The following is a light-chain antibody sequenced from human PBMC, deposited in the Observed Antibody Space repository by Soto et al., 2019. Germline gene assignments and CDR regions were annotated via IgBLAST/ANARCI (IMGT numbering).Light chain of an antibody. V-gene: IGLV2-8*01. CDR2: EVS. CDR1: SSDVGGYNY. CDR3: SSYAGTDVV. J-gene: IGLJ2*01. Sequence: QSVLTQHPSASGSPGQSVTISCTGTSSDVGGYNYVSWYQQHPGKAPKLMIYEVSKRPSGVPDRFSGSKSGNTASLTVSGLQAEDEADYYCSSYAGTDVVFGGGTKLTVL.